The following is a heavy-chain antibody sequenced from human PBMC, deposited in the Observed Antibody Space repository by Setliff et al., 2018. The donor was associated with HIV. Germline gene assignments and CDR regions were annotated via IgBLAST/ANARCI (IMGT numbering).Heavy chain of an antibody. Sequence: PSETLSLTCTVSGGSISSSSSYWGWIRQPPGRGLEWIGSVSYSGSTYYNPSLKSRVTISVDTSKNQFSLRLSSVTAADTAVFYCARWESAQKAFNPWGHGTMVTV. CDR1: GGSISSSSSY. J-gene: IGHJ3*01. V-gene: IGHV4-39*01. D-gene: IGHD1-26*01. CDR3: ARWESAQKAFNP. CDR2: VSYSGST.